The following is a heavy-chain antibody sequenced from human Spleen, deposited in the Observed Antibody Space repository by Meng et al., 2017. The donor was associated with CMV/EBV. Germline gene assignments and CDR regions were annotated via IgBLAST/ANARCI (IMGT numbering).Heavy chain of an antibody. CDR2: ISYDANQQ. Sequence: AYGFSFTTYSVSWVRQAPGKGLEWVASISYDANQQFYTDSVKGRFTISRDNSKNTLYLQMNRLRPDDTALYYCARGNDVVTGYLFEYWGQGTLVTVSS. CDR1: GFSFTTYS. CDR3: ARGNDVVTGYLFEY. J-gene: IGHJ4*02. V-gene: IGHV3-30-3*01. D-gene: IGHD3-9*01.